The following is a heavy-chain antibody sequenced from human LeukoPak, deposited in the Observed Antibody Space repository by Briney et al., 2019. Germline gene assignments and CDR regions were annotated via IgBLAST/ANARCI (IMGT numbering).Heavy chain of an antibody. CDR3: ARGYDVLTSHDYFDY. J-gene: IGHJ4*02. Sequence: SETLSLTCGVSGGSISNGGYAWSWIRQPPGKGLEWIGYIFHSGHSYYNPSLKSRVTISLDRSKNQFSLKLSSVTAADTAVYYCARGYDVLTSHDYFDYWGQGTLVTVSS. D-gene: IGHD3-9*01. V-gene: IGHV4-30-2*01. CDR2: IFHSGHS. CDR1: GGSISNGGYA.